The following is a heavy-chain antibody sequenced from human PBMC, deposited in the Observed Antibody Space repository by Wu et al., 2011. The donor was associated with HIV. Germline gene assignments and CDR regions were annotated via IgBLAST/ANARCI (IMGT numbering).Heavy chain of an antibody. J-gene: IGHJ3*02. V-gene: IGHV1-69*06. CDR2: TA. CDR3: ARQQGAFDI. Sequence: TANYAQRFQGRVTITADTSTSTVSMELSSLRSEDTAVYYCARQQGAFDIWGQGTMVTVSS.